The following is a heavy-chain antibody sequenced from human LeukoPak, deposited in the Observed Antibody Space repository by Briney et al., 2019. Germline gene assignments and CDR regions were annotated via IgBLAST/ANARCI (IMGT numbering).Heavy chain of an antibody. J-gene: IGHJ5*02. CDR3: ARDPLYYYDSSSSGHVPQPNWLDP. CDR1: GYTFTSYY. V-gene: IGHV1-46*01. Sequence: ASVKVSCKASGYTFTSYYIHWVRQAPGQGLEWMGIINPSGGSASYAQQFQGRVTMTRDTSTSTVYMELSSLRSEDTAVCYCARDPLYYYDSSSSGHVPQPNWLDPWGQGTLVTVSS. CDR2: INPSGGSA. D-gene: IGHD3-22*01.